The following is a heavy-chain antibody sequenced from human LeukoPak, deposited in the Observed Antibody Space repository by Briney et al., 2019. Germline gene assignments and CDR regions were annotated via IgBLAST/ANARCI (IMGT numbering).Heavy chain of an antibody. Sequence: ASVKVSCKASGYTLTNYNISWVRQAPGQGLEWMGIINPSGGSTSYAQKFQGRVTMTRDTSTSTVYMELSSLRSEDTAVYYCARAVHYFDYWGQGTLVTVSS. CDR1: GYTLTNYN. CDR3: ARAVHYFDY. J-gene: IGHJ4*02. V-gene: IGHV1-46*01. CDR2: INPSGGST.